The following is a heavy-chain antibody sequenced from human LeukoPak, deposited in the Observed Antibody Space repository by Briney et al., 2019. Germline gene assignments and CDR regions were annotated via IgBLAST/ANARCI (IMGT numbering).Heavy chain of an antibody. Sequence: PGGSLRLSCAASGFTFNSYVMKWVRQAPGKGLEWVSSISSSGYSTFYADSVKGRFTISRDNSKNTLYLQMNSLRAEDTAVYYCAKTRGSEVSAFDIWGQGTMVTVSS. CDR2: ISSSGYST. J-gene: IGHJ3*02. CDR1: GFTFNSYV. V-gene: IGHV3-23*01. D-gene: IGHD5-12*01. CDR3: AKTRGSEVSAFDI.